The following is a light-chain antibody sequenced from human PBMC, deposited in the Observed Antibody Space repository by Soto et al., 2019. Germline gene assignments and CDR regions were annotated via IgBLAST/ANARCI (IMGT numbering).Light chain of an antibody. CDR2: TNN. V-gene: IGLV1-40*01. CDR1: RSNIGAGYD. CDR3: QSYDDTPGGPDV. Sequence: QSVLTQPPSVSGAPGQRVTISCIGSRSNIGAGYDVHLYQQLPGTAPKLLIFTNNDRPSGIPARFSGSKSGASASLVITGLQTEDEDGYYCQSYDDTPGGPDVFGTGTKLTVL. J-gene: IGLJ1*01.